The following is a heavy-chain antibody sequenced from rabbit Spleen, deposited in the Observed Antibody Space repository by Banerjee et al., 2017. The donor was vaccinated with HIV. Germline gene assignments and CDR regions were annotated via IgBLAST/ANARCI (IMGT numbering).Heavy chain of an antibody. CDR2: IDPLFGTT. Sequence: QEQLEESGGGLVKPEGTLTLTCTASGIDFSSYGVSWVRQAPGKGLEWIGYIDPLFGTTYYANWVNGRFTISSHNAQNTLYLQLNSLTAADTATYFCVRGASSSGYYSLWGQGTLVTVS. D-gene: IGHD1-1*01. CDR1: GIDFSSYG. CDR3: VRGASSSGYYSL. V-gene: IGHV1S47*01. J-gene: IGHJ3*01.